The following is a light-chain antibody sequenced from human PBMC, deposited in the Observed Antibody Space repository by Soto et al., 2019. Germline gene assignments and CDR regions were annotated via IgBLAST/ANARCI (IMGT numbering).Light chain of an antibody. Sequence: QSALTQPASVSGSPGQSITISCTGTSSDVGGYNYVSWYQQHPGKAPKLMIYDVSNRPSGVSYRFSGSKSGNTASQTISGLQAEDEADYYCSSYTSSSTLVFGGGTKVTVL. V-gene: IGLV2-14*01. CDR1: SSDVGGYNY. CDR2: DVS. CDR3: SSYTSSSTLV. J-gene: IGLJ3*02.